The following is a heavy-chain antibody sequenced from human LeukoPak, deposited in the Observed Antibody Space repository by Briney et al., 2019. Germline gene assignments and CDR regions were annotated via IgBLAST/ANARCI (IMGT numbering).Heavy chain of an antibody. J-gene: IGHJ6*03. CDR3: SRVFSSTFYYMDV. CDR2: IRTKTYRAST. D-gene: IGHD2-2*01. CDR1: GFTFDDYA. Sequence: GRSLRLSCTASGFTFDDYAIIWVRQAPGKGLEWVGFIRTKTYRASTEYAASVKGRFTISRDDSKRIAYLQMNSLKTEDTAVYYCSRVFSSTFYYMDVWGKGTTVTVSS. V-gene: IGHV3-49*04.